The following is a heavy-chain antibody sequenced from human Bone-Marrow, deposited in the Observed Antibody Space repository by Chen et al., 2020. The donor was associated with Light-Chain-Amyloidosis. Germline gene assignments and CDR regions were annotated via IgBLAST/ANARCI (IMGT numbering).Heavy chain of an antibody. D-gene: IGHD1-7*01. J-gene: IGHJ4*02. CDR2: ISWNSYSI. CDR3: AKDVGPGTTRYFED. CDR1: GFTFEDSA. Sequence: EVQLVESGGGLVQPGRSLRRSCSASGFTFEDSAMHWVRQAPGKGLEWVAGISWNSYSIAYADSVKGRFTLFRDNAKNSLFLQMXSLRAEDTALYYCAKDVGPGTTRYFEDWGQGTLVTVSS. V-gene: IGHV3-9*01.